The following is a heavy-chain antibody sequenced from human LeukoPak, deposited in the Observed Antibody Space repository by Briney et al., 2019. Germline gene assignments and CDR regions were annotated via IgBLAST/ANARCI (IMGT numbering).Heavy chain of an antibody. CDR2: IYHSGST. CDR3: ARAPITIFGVVTRYYYYGMDV. Sequence: SETLSLTCAVSGGSISSGGYSWSWIRQPPGKGLEWIGYIYHSGSTYYNPSLKSRVTISVDRSKNQFSLKLSSVTAADTAVYYCARAPITIFGVVTRYYYYGMDVWGQGTTVTVSS. V-gene: IGHV4-30-2*01. CDR1: GGSISSGGYS. D-gene: IGHD3-3*01. J-gene: IGHJ6*02.